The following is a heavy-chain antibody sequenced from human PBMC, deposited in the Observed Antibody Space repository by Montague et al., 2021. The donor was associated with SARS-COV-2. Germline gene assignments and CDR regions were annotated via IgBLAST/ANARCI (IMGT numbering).Heavy chain of an antibody. V-gene: IGHV3-21*01. J-gene: IGHJ4*02. D-gene: IGHD3-16*01. CDR3: ARASGVWGTINWRIDY. CDR2: ISSSSSSYI. CDR1: AFTLSSYT. Sequence: SLRLSCAASAFTLSSYTMTWVRQAPGKGLEWVSPISSSSSSYIYYADSVKGRFTISRDNAKNSLFLQMNSLRAEDTAVYYCARASGVWGTINWRIDYWGQGTLVTVSS.